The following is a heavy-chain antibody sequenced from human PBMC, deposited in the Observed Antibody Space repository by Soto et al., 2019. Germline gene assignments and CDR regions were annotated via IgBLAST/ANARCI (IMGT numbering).Heavy chain of an antibody. J-gene: IGHJ4*02. CDR1: GFTVSSNY. CDR2: IYSDGST. V-gene: IGHV3-53*01. D-gene: IGHD4-17*01. Sequence: HPGGSLRLSCAASGFTVSSNYMSWVRQAPGKGLEWVSVIYSDGSTHYADSVKGRFTISRDNSKNTLYLQMNSLRAEDTAVYYCARGSTTEKVDSWGQGTLVTVSS. CDR3: ARGSTTEKVDS.